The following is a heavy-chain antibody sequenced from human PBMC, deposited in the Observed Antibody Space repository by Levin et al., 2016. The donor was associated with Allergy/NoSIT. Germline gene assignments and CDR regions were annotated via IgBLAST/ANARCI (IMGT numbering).Heavy chain of an antibody. J-gene: IGHJ6*02. Sequence: SVKVSCKASGYTFTSYGISWVRQAPGQGLEWMGGIIPIFGTANYAQKFQGRVTITADKSTSTAYMELSSLRSEDTAVYYCARVLASSSGWYYYYGMDVWGQGTTVTVSS. CDR1: GYTFTSYG. CDR2: IIPIFGTA. D-gene: IGHD6-19*01. CDR3: ARVLASSSGWYYYYGMDV. V-gene: IGHV1-69*06.